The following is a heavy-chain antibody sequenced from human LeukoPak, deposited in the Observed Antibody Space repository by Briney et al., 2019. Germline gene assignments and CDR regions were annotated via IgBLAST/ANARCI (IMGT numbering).Heavy chain of an antibody. CDR3: ARDHWLSSGWYGHAFDI. D-gene: IGHD6-19*01. V-gene: IGHV4-4*02. CDR2: IYHSGST. CDR1: GGSISSSNW. Sequence: SETLSLTCAVSGGSISSSNWWSWVRQPPGKGLEWIGEIYHSGSTNYNPSLKSRVTISVDKSKNQFSLKLSSVTAADTAVYYCARDHWLSSGWYGHAFDIWGQGTMVTVSS. J-gene: IGHJ3*02.